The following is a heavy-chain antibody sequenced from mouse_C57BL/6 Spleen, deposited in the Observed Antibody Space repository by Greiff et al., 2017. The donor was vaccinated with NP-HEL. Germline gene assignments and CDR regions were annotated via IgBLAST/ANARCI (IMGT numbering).Heavy chain of an antibody. Sequence: QVQLQQSGAELVKPGASVKMSCKASGYTFTTYPIEWMKQNHGKSLEWIGNFHPYNDDTKYNEKFKGKATLTVEKSSSTVYLELSRLTSDDSAVYYCAKGTFDSNYWYFDVWDTGTTVTVSS. V-gene: IGHV1-47*01. D-gene: IGHD2-5*01. CDR3: AKGTFDSNYWYFDV. CDR2: FHPYNDDT. CDR1: GYTFTTYP. J-gene: IGHJ1*03.